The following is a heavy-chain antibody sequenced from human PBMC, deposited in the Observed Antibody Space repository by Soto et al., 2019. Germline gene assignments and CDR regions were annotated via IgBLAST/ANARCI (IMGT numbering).Heavy chain of an antibody. Sequence: GGSLRLSCAASGLTFSSYGMHWVRQAPGKGLEWVAVISYDGSNKYYADSVKGRFTISRDNSKNTLYLQMNSLGAEDTAVYYCAKVLGVGFDYWGQGTLVTVSS. CDR3: AKVLGVGFDY. V-gene: IGHV3-30*18. D-gene: IGHD2-15*01. CDR1: GLTFSSYG. CDR2: ISYDGSNK. J-gene: IGHJ4*02.